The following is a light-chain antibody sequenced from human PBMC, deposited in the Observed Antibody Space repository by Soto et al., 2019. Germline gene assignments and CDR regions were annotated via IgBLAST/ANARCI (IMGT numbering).Light chain of an antibody. CDR3: ATWDRSLSVGV. CDR1: SSHIGNNY. V-gene: IGLV1-51*01. J-gene: IGLJ2*01. Sequence: QSVLTQPPSVSAAPGQKVTISCSGSSSHIGNNYVFWYQPLPGTAPKLLIYDNDKRPSGIPDRFSGSKSGTSATLGITGLQTGDEADYYCATWDRSLSVGVFGGGTKL. CDR2: DND.